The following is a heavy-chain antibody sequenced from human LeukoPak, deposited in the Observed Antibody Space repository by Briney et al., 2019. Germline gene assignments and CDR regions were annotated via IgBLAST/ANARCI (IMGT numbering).Heavy chain of an antibody. Sequence: GGSLRLSCAASGFTFSSYAMSWVRQAPGKGLEWVSAISGSGGSTYYADSVRGRFTISRDNSKNTLYLQMNSLRAEDTAVYYCAKSGYDFWSGYYGYWGQGTLVTVSS. D-gene: IGHD3-3*01. CDR3: AKSGYDFWSGYYGY. CDR1: GFTFSSYA. V-gene: IGHV3-23*01. J-gene: IGHJ4*02. CDR2: ISGSGGST.